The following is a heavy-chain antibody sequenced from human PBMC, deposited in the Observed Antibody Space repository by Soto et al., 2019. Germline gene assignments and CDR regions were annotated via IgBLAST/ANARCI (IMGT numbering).Heavy chain of an antibody. CDR3: ARAIRFLASTYYFDY. CDR1: GGSTSSYY. CDR2: IYYSGST. J-gene: IGHJ4*02. V-gene: IGHV4-59*01. D-gene: IGHD3-3*01. Sequence: SETLSLTCTVSGGSTSSYYWSWIRQPPGKGLEWIGYIYYSGSTNYNPSLKSRVTISVDTSKNQFSLKLSSVTAADTAVYYCARAIRFLASTYYFDYWGQGTLVTVSS.